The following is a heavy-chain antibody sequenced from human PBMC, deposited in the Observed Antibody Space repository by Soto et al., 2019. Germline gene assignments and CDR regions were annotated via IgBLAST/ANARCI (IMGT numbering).Heavy chain of an antibody. V-gene: IGHV3-15*01. J-gene: IGHJ4*02. Sequence: EVQLVESGGDLVKPGGCLRLSCATSGITFTNAWMSWVRQAPGKGLEWVGRIKNKADGGTTDYAAPVRGRFTISRDDSKNMLFLQMNSLETEDTAVYYCTTDPGDYEDFWGQGTLVTVSS. CDR1: GITFTNAW. CDR3: TTDPGDYEDF. D-gene: IGHD4-17*01. CDR2: IKNKADGGTT.